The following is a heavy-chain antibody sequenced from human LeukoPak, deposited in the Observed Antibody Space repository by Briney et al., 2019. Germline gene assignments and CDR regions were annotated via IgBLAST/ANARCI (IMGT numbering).Heavy chain of an antibody. CDR2: IIPIFGTA. Sequence: GASVKVSCKASGGTFSSYAISWVRQAPGQGLEWMGGIIPIFGTANYAQKFQGRVTITADESTSTAYMELSSLRSEDTAVYYCARDLEMDIVVVPAAQRHNAFDIWGQGTMVTVSS. CDR1: GGTFSSYA. CDR3: ARDLEMDIVVVPAAQRHNAFDI. V-gene: IGHV1-69*01. D-gene: IGHD2-2*03. J-gene: IGHJ3*02.